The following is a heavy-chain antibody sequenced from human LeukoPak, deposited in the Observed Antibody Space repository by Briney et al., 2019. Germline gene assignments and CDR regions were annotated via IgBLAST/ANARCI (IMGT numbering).Heavy chain of an antibody. V-gene: IGHV3-48*01. CDR2: IDARGGIT. CDR1: GFTFTIFG. J-gene: IGHJ3*02. D-gene: IGHD3-3*01. Sequence: GGSLRLSCAASGFTFTIFGFNWVRQAPGKVPEWVSSIDARGGITYYADSVQGRFTISRDNAQESVFLQMNSLRADDTAVYYCARTYDFGRGPPGDAFDNWGPGTLVTVSS. CDR3: ARTYDFGRGPPGDAFDN.